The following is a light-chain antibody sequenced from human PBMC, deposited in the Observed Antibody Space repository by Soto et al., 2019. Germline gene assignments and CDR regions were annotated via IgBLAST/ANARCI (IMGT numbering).Light chain of an antibody. CDR3: QQRSNWPPIT. J-gene: IGKJ5*01. V-gene: IGKV3-11*01. CDR2: GAS. Sequence: EIVLTQSPATLSLSPGERATLSCRAIQSVSTSYLAWYQQKPGQAPRLLIYGASSRATGIPARFSGSGFGTDFTLTISSLEPEDAAVYYCQQRSNWPPITFGQGTRLEI. CDR1: QSVSTSY.